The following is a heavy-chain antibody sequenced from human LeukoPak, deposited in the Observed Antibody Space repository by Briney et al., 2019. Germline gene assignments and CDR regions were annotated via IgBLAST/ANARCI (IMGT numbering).Heavy chain of an antibody. D-gene: IGHD4-17*01. CDR3: ATPPPKLKHYGDYYWYFDL. J-gene: IGHJ2*01. V-gene: IGHV1-24*01. Sequence: ASVKVSCKVSGYTLTELSMHWVRQAPGKGLEWMGGFDPEDGETIYAQKSQGRVTMTEETSTDTAYMELSSLRSEDTAVYYCATPPPKLKHYGDYYWYFDLWGRGTLVTVSS. CDR2: FDPEDGET. CDR1: GYTLTELS.